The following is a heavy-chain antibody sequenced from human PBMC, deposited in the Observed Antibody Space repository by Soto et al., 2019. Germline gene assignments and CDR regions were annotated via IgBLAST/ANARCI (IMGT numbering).Heavy chain of an antibody. CDR3: ARVPDLDYCSRTSCLYYFDY. J-gene: IGHJ4*02. CDR2: INSNGDST. Sequence: EVQLLESGGGLVQPGGSLRLSCVASGFTFSRYVMSWVRQAPGKGLEWVSTINSNGDSTYYADSVKGRFTISGDNSKTSLYLQMNSLRAEDTAVYYCARVPDLDYCSRTSCLYYFDYWGQGALVTVSS. CDR1: GFTFSRYV. V-gene: IGHV3-23*01. D-gene: IGHD2-2*01.